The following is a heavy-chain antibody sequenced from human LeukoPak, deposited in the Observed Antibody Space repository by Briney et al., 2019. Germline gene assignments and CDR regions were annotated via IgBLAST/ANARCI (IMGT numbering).Heavy chain of an antibody. CDR2: IYHSGST. CDR1: GYSISSGYY. V-gene: IGHV4-38-2*01. J-gene: IGHJ4*02. Sequence: SETLSLTCAVPGYSISSGYYWGWIRQPPGKGLEWIGSIYHSGSTYYNPSLKSRVTISVDTSKNQFSLKLSSVTAADTAVYYCARLYYGSGRVDYWGQGTLVTVSS. CDR3: ARLYYGSGRVDY. D-gene: IGHD3-10*01.